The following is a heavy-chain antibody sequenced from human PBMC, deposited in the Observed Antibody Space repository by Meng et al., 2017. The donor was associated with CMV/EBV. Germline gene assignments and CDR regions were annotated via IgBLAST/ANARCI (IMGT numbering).Heavy chain of an antibody. J-gene: IGHJ4*02. V-gene: IGHV3-48*04. CDR2: ISSSSSTI. CDR1: GFTFSSYS. D-gene: IGHD6-13*01. CDR3: ASLIIAAAGSDY. Sequence: GESLKISCAASGFTFSSYSMNWVRQAPGKGQEWGSYISSSSSTIYYADSVKGRFTISRDNAKNSLYLQMNSLRAEDTAVYYCASLIIAAAGSDYWGQGTLVTVSS.